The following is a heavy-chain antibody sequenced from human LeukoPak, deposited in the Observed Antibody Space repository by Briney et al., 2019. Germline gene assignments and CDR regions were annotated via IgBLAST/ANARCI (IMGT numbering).Heavy chain of an antibody. D-gene: IGHD6-13*01. V-gene: IGHV7-4-1*02. CDR2: INPNTGNP. CDR3: ARGNRLAAAGTPYNWFDP. J-gene: IGHJ5*02. Sequence: ASVKVSCKASGYTFTRYAMNWLRQAPGQGLEWMGWINPNTGNPTYAQAFTGRFVFSLDTSVSTAYLQISSLKAEDTAVYYCARGNRLAAAGTPYNWFDPWGQGTLVTVSS. CDR1: GYTFTRYA.